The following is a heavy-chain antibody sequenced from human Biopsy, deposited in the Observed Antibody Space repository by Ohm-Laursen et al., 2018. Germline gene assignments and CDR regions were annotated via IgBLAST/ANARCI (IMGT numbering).Heavy chain of an antibody. J-gene: IGHJ4*02. CDR1: TGTFDSYG. Sequence: SVKVSCKTSTGTFDSYGVTWVRQAPGQGLEWMGRIIPILRTTTYAPKFQGRVTFTADKSSSTAYLELSSLTFEDTAMFYCAREAIGYQLPCDDWGQGTLVTVSS. D-gene: IGHD2-15*01. CDR2: IIPILRTT. CDR3: AREAIGYQLPCDD. V-gene: IGHV1-69*04.